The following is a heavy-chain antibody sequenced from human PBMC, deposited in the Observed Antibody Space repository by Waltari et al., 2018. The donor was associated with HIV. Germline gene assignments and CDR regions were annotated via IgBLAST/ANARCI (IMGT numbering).Heavy chain of an antibody. CDR1: GFTFSDAW. Sequence: EVLLVESGGGLGKPGGSLRLSCAASGFTFSDAWMSWVRQAPGKGLEWVGRIKSNTDGGTTDYAAPVKGRFTISRDDSKTTLYLEMNSLKTEDTAVYYCTTVGGGTRDYWGQGTLI. D-gene: IGHD3-16*01. CDR2: IKSNTDGGTT. V-gene: IGHV3-15*01. CDR3: TTVGGGTRDY. J-gene: IGHJ4*02.